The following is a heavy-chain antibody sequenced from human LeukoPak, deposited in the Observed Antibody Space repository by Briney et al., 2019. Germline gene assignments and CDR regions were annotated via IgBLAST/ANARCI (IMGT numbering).Heavy chain of an antibody. V-gene: IGHV3-48*03. CDR3: ARARFYGDYSDY. Sequence: GGSLRLSCAASGFSSFEMNWVRQAPGKGLEWVSYISSSGGTMYYTDSVKGRFTISRDNAKNSLYLQMNSLRAEDTAVYYCARARFYGDYSDYWGQGTLVTVSS. D-gene: IGHD4-17*01. J-gene: IGHJ4*02. CDR2: ISSSGGTM. CDR1: GFSSFE.